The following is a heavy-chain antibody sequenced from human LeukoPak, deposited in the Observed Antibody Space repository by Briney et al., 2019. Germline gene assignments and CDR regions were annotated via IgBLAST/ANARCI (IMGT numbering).Heavy chain of an antibody. CDR3: ARGLRQLVRVYYYYGMDV. V-gene: IGHV4-34*01. CDR2: INHSGST. D-gene: IGHD6-6*01. CDR1: GGSISSYY. J-gene: IGHJ6*02. Sequence: PSETLSLTCTVSGGSISSYYWSWIRQPPGKGLEWIGEINHSGSTNYNPSLKSRVTISVDTSKNQFSLKLSSVTAADTAVYYCARGLRQLVRVYYYYGMDVWGQGTTVTVSS.